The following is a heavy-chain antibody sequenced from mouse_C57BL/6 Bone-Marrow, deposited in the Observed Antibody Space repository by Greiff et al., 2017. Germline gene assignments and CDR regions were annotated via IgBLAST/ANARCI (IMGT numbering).Heavy chain of an antibody. CDR1: GYTFTTYP. Sequence: VQVVESGAELVKPGASVKMSCKASGYTFTTYPIEWMKQNHGKSLEWIGNFHPYNDDTKYNEKFKGKATLTVEKSSSTVYLELSLLTADDSAVYYCARGGNYGGYYFDYWGQGTTLTVSS. J-gene: IGHJ2*01. CDR3: ARGGNYGGYYFDY. D-gene: IGHD2-1*01. CDR2: FHPYNDDT. V-gene: IGHV1-47*01.